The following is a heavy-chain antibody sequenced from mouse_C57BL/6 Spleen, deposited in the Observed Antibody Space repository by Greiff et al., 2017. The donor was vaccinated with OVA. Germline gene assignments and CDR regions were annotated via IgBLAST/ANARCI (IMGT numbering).Heavy chain of an antibody. Sequence: QVQLQQPGAELVKPGASVKMSCKASGYTFTSYWITWVKQRPGQGLEWIGDIYPGSGSTNYNEKFKSKATLTVDTSSSTAYMQLSSLTSEDSAVYYCARTAFYYGSRHWYFDVWGTGTTVTVSS. D-gene: IGHD1-1*01. CDR2: IYPGSGST. CDR3: ARTAFYYGSRHWYFDV. V-gene: IGHV1-55*01. CDR1: GYTFTSYW. J-gene: IGHJ1*03.